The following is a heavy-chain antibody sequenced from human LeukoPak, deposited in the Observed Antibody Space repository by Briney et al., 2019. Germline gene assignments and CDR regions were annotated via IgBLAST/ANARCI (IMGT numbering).Heavy chain of an antibody. Sequence: PSETLSLTCTVSGGSISSGDYYWSWIRQPPGKGLEWIGYIYYSGSTYYNPSLKSRVTISVDTSKNQFSLKLSSVTAADTAVYYCARSRAAGQEHEAFDIWGQGTMVTVSS. J-gene: IGHJ3*02. V-gene: IGHV4-30-4*08. CDR3: ARSRAAGQEHEAFDI. CDR2: IYYSGST. CDR1: GGSISSGDYY. D-gene: IGHD6-13*01.